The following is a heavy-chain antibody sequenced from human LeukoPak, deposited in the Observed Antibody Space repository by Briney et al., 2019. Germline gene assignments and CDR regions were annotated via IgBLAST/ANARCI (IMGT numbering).Heavy chain of an antibody. CDR2: INPSGGST. J-gene: IGHJ5*02. D-gene: IGHD4-23*01. CDR3: ARDGETHDYGGINWFDP. V-gene: IGHV1-46*01. Sequence: ASVKVSCKASGYTFTSYYVHWVRQAPGQGLEWMGIINPSGGSTSYAQKFQGRVTMTRDTSTSTVYMELSSLRSEDTAVYYCARDGETHDYGGINWFDPWGQGTLVTVSS. CDR1: GYTFTSYY.